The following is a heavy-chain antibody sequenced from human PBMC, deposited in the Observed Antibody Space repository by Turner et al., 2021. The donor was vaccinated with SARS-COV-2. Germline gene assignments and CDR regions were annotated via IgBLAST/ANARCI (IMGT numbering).Heavy chain of an antibody. CDR2: INPSGGYT. CDR3: ARAGGGFDP. D-gene: IGHD2-15*01. V-gene: IGHV1-46*01. Sequence: QVQLVQSGAEVKKPGASVNVSCKASGYTFTSYYMHWVRQAPGQGLEWIGIINPSGGYTGYAQRFQGRVTMTRDTSTSTVYMELSSLRSEDTAVYYCARAGGGFDPWGQGTLVTVSS. J-gene: IGHJ5*02. CDR1: GYTFTSYY.